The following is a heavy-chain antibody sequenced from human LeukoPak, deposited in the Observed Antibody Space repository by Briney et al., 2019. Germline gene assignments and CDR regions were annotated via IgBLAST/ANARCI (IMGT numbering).Heavy chain of an antibody. Sequence: GEFLRLSCAASGFTFSSYMMTWVRQAPGKGLEWVANIKPDGGEKFYVDSVRGRFTISRDNAKNSLYLQMNSLRAEDTAVYYCARGTYCSGDNCYYYYMDVWGKGTTVTVSS. CDR3: ARGTYCSGDNCYYYYMDV. V-gene: IGHV3-7*01. CDR1: GFTFSSYM. CDR2: IKPDGGEK. J-gene: IGHJ6*03. D-gene: IGHD2-15*01.